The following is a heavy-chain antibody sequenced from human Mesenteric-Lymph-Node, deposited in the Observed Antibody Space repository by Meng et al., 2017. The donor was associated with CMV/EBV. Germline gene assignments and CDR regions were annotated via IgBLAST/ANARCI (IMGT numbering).Heavy chain of an antibody. V-gene: IGHV3-48*04. Sequence: GESLKISCAASGFTFSTYGMNWVRQAPGKGLEWVSYLSYSSAIISYTDSVKGQFTIPRDNAKNSMKLQMNSLRAEDPAVYYCAKNQARDSNYFDDWGQGTLVTVSS. CDR3: AKNQARDSNYFDD. D-gene: IGHD5-24*01. CDR1: GFTFSTYG. CDR2: LSYSSAII. J-gene: IGHJ4*02.